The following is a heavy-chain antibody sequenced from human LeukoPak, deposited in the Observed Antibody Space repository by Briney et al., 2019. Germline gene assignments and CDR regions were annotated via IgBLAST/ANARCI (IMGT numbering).Heavy chain of an antibody. CDR1: GFTFDDYA. V-gene: IGHV3-9*01. CDR2: ISWNSGSI. Sequence: GGSLRLSCAASGFTFDDYAMHSVRQAPAKGLEWVSSISWNSGSIGYADSVKGRFTISRDKSKNTLYLQMNSLRPEDTAVYYCAKEVEGYQLLSRKYYYYYMDVWGKGTTVTISS. J-gene: IGHJ6*03. CDR3: AKEVEGYQLLSRKYYYYYMDV. D-gene: IGHD2-2*01.